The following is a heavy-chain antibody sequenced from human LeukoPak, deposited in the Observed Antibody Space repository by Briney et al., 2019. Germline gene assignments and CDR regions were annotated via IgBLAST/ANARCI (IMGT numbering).Heavy chain of an antibody. Sequence: QPGGSLRLSCATSGLAFSNFWMYWVRQAPGKGLEWVASIKPDGSEDFYADSVKGRFNISRDNAKSSLFLQMTNLKAEDTAVYYCAVDRRFKIFDYWGQGTLVTVSS. CDR1: GLAFSNFW. J-gene: IGHJ4*02. CDR3: AVDRRFKIFDY. V-gene: IGHV3-7*01. D-gene: IGHD5-24*01. CDR2: IKPDGSED.